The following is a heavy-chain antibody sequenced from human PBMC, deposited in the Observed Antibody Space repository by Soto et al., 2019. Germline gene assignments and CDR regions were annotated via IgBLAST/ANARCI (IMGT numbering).Heavy chain of an antibody. CDR3: ARAWKIEKFGVISMSKGLDV. D-gene: IGHD3-3*01. V-gene: IGHV3-11*01. J-gene: IGHJ6*02. Sequence: QVQLVESGGGLVKPGGSLRLSCAASGFIFSDYYMTWIRQAPGKGLEWLSCSSNRDRSTYYADSVKDRFVVSEDNAKNLVYLQMNSLRAEDTAVYFCARAWKIEKFGVISMSKGLDVWGQGTTVTVSS. CDR1: GFIFSDYY. CDR2: SSNRDRST.